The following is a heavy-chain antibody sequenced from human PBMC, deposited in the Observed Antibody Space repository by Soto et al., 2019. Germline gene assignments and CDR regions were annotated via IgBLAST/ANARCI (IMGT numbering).Heavy chain of an antibody. D-gene: IGHD3-3*01. Sequence: GGSLRLSCAASGFTFSSYEMIWVRQAPGEGLECLSYITRGGSIIHYADSVKGRFTISRDNAKNSLYLQMNSLRAEDSAVYYCASVWSGYSGAQYWGQGTLVTVSS. V-gene: IGHV3-48*03. CDR2: ITRGGSII. CDR3: ASVWSGYSGAQY. CDR1: GFTFSSYE. J-gene: IGHJ4*02.